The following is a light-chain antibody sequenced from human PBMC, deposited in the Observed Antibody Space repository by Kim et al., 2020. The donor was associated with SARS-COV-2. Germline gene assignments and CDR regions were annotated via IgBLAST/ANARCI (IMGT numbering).Light chain of an antibody. CDR3: QQRSNWPRT. Sequence: EIVLTQSPATLSLSPGEGATLSCRASQSVSSYLAWYQQKPGQAPRLLIYDASNRATGIPARFSGSGSGTDFTLTISSLEPEDFAVYYCQQRSNWPRTFGQGTKLYI. J-gene: IGKJ2*01. CDR2: DAS. V-gene: IGKV3-11*01. CDR1: QSVSSY.